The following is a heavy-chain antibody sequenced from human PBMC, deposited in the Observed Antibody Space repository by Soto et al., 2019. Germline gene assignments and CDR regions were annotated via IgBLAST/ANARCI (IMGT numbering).Heavy chain of an antibody. J-gene: IGHJ4*02. CDR2: INDGSEE. D-gene: IGHD1-1*01. Sequence: QVQLVESGGGVVRPGTSLRLSCAATGFSFSAHGMHWVRQAPGNGLEWLAVINDGSEEGYADSVRGRFTISRDNARNILYLQMDNVRAEDSALYYCARDDLFVDNGLDHWGQGTLVTVSS. CDR3: ARDDLFVDNGLDH. CDR1: GFSFSAHG. V-gene: IGHV3-33*01.